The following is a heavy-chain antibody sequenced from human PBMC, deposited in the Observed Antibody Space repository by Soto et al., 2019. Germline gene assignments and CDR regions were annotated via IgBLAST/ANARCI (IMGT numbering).Heavy chain of an antibody. CDR3: ARRAAAGASDDY. D-gene: IGHD6-13*01. J-gene: IGHJ4*02. V-gene: IGHV4-59*01. CDR1: GGSISSYY. Sequence: SETLSLTCTVSGGSISSYYWSWIRQPPGKGLEWIGYIYYSGSTNYNPSLKSRVTISVDTSKNQFSLKLSSVTAADTAVYYCARRAAAGASDDYWGQGTLVTVST. CDR2: IYYSGST.